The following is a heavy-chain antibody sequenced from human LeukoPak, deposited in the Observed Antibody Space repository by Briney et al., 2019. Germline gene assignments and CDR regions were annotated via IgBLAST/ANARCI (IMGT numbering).Heavy chain of an antibody. V-gene: IGHV3-9*01. CDR1: GFTFDDYA. Sequence: GGSLRLSCAASGFTFDDYAMHWVRRAPGKGLEWVSGISWNSGSIGYADSVKGRFTISRDNAKNSLYLQMNSLRAEDTALYYCAKDWGISPTGFDYWGQGTLVTVSS. CDR3: AKDWGISPTGFDY. CDR2: ISWNSGSI. J-gene: IGHJ4*02. D-gene: IGHD1-14*01.